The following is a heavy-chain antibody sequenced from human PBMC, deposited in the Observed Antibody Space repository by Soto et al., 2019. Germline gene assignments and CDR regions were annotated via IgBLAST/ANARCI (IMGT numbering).Heavy chain of an antibody. Sequence: SQTLSLTCAISGDSVSSNSAAWNWIRQSPSRGLEWLGRTYYRSKWYNDYAVSVKSRITINPDTPKNQFSLQLNSVTPEDTAVYYCAMEGGAPVGWYFDLWGRGTLVTVSS. CDR3: AMEGGAPVGWYFDL. J-gene: IGHJ2*01. V-gene: IGHV6-1*01. D-gene: IGHD1-1*01. CDR2: TYYRSKWYN. CDR1: GDSVSSNSAA.